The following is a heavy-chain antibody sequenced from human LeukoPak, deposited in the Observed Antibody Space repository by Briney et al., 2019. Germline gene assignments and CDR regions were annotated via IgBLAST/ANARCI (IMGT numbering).Heavy chain of an antibody. J-gene: IGHJ6*04. V-gene: IGHV3-48*03. CDR2: ISSSGSNI. D-gene: IGHD3-10*02. Sequence: GGSLRLSRAPSGFTLSSYEMNWVRQAPGKGLEWVSYISSSGSNIYYADSVKGRFTISRDNAKNSLYLQMNSLRAEDTAVYYCAELGLTMIGGVWGKGTTVTISS. CDR3: AELGLTMIGGV. CDR1: GFTLSSYE.